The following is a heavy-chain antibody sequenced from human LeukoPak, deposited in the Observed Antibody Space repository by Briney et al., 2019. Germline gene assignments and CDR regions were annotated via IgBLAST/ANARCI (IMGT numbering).Heavy chain of an antibody. V-gene: IGHV3-21*01. CDR2: ISSSSSYI. CDR1: GFTFSSYS. CDR3: ARDPRYYMDV. Sequence: GESLKISCAASGFTFSSYSMNWVRQAPGKGLEWVSSISSSSSYIYYADSVKGRFTISRDNAKNSLYLQMNSLRAEDTAVYYCARDPRYYMDVWGKGTTVTVSS. J-gene: IGHJ6*03.